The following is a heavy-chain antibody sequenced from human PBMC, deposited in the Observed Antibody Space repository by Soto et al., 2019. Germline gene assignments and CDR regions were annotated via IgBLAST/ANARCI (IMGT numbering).Heavy chain of an antibody. D-gene: IGHD1-26*01. CDR2: ISDSGGIT. V-gene: IGHV3-23*01. CDR1: GFTFSAYA. CDR3: VNPNHYIGTYRQAYYFDY. J-gene: IGHJ4*02. Sequence: GGSLRLSCAASGFTFSAYAMSWVRQAPGKGLEWVSSISDSGGITYYADSVKGRFTISRDNSKNTLYLQMNSLRADDTAVYYCVNPNHYIGTYRQAYYFDYWGQGTLVTVSS.